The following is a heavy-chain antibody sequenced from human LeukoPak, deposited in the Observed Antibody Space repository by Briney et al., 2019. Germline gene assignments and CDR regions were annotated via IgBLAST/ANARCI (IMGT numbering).Heavy chain of an antibody. V-gene: IGHV1-69*05. CDR2: IIPIFGTA. CDR3: ARDRLGDSSGYYSRWFDP. Sequence: SVKVSCKASGGTFSSYAISWVRQAPGQGLEWMGGIIPIFGTANYAQKFQGRVTTTTDESTSTAYMELSSLRSEDTAVYYCARDRLGDSSGYYSRWFDPWGQGTLVTVSS. D-gene: IGHD3-22*01. J-gene: IGHJ5*02. CDR1: GGTFSSYA.